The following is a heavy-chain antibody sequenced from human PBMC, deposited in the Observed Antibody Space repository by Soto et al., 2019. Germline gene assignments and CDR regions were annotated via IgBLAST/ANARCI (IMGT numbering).Heavy chain of an antibody. CDR3: ARTVYGDYSDAFDI. J-gene: IGHJ3*02. CDR1: GGSISSGDYY. Sequence: KASETLSLTCSVSGGSISSGDYYWRWIRQPPGKGLEWIGEINHSGSTNYNPSLKSRVTISVDTYKNQFSLKLSSVTAADTAVYYCARTVYGDYSDAFDIWGQGTMVT. D-gene: IGHD4-17*01. CDR2: INHSGST. V-gene: IGHV4-39*07.